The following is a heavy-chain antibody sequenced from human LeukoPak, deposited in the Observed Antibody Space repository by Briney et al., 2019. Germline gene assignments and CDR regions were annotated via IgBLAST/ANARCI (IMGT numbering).Heavy chain of an antibody. CDR3: ARGEYYYDGGY. CDR1: RLTFSSYW. Sequence: GGSLRLFCAVSRLTFSSYWMSWVRQAPGKGLEWVANIKQDGSEKYYVDSVKGRFTISRDNAKNSLFLQMNSLRAEDTAVYYCARGEYYYDGGYWGQGTLVTVSS. V-gene: IGHV3-7*04. CDR2: IKQDGSEK. J-gene: IGHJ4*02. D-gene: IGHD3-22*01.